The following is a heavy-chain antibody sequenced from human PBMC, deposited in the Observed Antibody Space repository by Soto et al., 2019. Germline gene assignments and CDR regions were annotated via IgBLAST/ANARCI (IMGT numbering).Heavy chain of an antibody. CDR2: IGPNGSGT. Sequence: PGGSLRLSCAASGFTFSRYSMYWVRQTPGKGLEYVSAIGPNGSGTYYADSVKGRFTISRDNSENKLYLQMTSLRAEDSALYYCVTGLHISFYRWGRGTLVTVSS. D-gene: IGHD2-21*01. J-gene: IGHJ5*02. CDR1: GFTFSRYS. CDR3: VTGLHISFYR. V-gene: IGHV3-64D*06.